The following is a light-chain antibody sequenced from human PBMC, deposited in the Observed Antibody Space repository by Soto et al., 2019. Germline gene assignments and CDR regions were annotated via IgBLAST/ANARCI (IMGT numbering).Light chain of an antibody. CDR1: SSDVGSYNL. Sequence: QSALTQPASVSGSPGQSITISCTGTSSDVGSYNLVSWYQQHPGKAPKLMIYEVSKRPSGVSNRFSGSKSGNTASLTISGLQAEDEADYYCCSYAGSSNPFIFGNGTKVTVL. J-gene: IGLJ1*01. CDR2: EVS. V-gene: IGLV2-23*02. CDR3: CSYAGSSNPFI.